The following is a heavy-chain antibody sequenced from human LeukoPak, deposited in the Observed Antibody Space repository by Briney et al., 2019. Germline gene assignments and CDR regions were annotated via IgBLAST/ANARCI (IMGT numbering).Heavy chain of an antibody. Sequence: GEPLKTSGKASGYTFGIYWSAWVRKMAGKGLEGMGIIYPDESNTTNSLSFQGQVTISVDKSINTAYLQWSSLKASDTATYYCARLNYGARLRGDGLDVWGQGTTVTVSS. CDR2: IYPDESNT. J-gene: IGHJ6*02. CDR3: ARLNYGARLRGDGLDV. V-gene: IGHV5-51*01. CDR1: GYTFGIYW. D-gene: IGHD4-17*01.